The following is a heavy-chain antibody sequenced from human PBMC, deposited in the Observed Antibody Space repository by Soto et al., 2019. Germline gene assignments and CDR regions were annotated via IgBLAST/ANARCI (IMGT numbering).Heavy chain of an antibody. CDR3: ARHKSFGSGTYVFDY. CDR1: GGSITSYY. J-gene: IGHJ4*02. CDR2: IHNSGST. D-gene: IGHD3-10*01. V-gene: IGHV4-59*08. Sequence: SETLSLTCTVSGGSITSYYWSWIRQPPGKGPEWIGYIHNSGSTNYNPSLKSRVTTSLDTSKNQFSLKLSSVTATDTAVYYCARHKSFGSGTYVFDYWGQGTLVTVSS.